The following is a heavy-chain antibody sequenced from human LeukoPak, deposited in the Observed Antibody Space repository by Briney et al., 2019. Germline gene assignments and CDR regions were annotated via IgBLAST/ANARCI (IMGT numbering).Heavy chain of an antibody. CDR2: INKDGSEK. CDR1: GFTFSSYW. Sequence: GGSLRLSCAASGFTFSSYWMSWVRQAPGKGLEWVAHINKDGSEKYYVDSVKGRFTISRDNAKASLYLQMNSLRAEDTAVYYCARDSLRTVPSASFDYWGQGTLVTVSS. J-gene: IGHJ4*02. CDR3: ARDSLRTVPSASFDY. V-gene: IGHV3-7*01. D-gene: IGHD2-2*01.